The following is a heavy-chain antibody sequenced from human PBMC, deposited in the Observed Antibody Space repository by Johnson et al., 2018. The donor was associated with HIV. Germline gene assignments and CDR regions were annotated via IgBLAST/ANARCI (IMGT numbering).Heavy chain of an antibody. CDR1: GFSFDDYA. CDR2: ISWNSGSI. Sequence: EVQLVESVGGLVQPGRSLRLSCAASGFSFDDYAMHWVRQAPGKGLEWVSGISWNSGSIGYADSVKGRFTISRDNAKNSLYLQMNNLRAEDTSVYYCAKDFGSSSWHAFAIWGQGTMVTVSS. J-gene: IGHJ3*02. CDR3: AKDFGSSSWHAFAI. V-gene: IGHV3-9*01. D-gene: IGHD6-13*01.